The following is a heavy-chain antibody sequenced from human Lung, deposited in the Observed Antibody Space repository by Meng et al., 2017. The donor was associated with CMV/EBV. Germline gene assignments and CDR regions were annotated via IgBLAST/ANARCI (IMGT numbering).Heavy chain of an antibody. CDR3: AHCKNQNALID. Sequence: SAXXLVXPTQTITLTCTFSGFSLSTSGVGVDWIRQPPGKALEWLALIYWNGNKRYSPSLKRRLPITKDTSINQVVLTMTNMDPAYTATYYCAHCKNQNALIDXGQGXRVTVSS. D-gene: IGHD1-14*01. V-gene: IGHV2-5*01. CDR2: IYWNGNK. CDR1: GFSLSTSGVG. J-gene: IGHJ4*02.